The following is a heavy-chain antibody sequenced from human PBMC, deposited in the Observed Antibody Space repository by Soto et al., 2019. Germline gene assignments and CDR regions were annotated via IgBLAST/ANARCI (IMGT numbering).Heavy chain of an antibody. CDR1: GYSFTSYW. J-gene: IGHJ4*02. CDR3: AKYSGSCHSNFDY. Sequence: EVQLVQSGAEVKKPGESLKISCKGSGYSFTSYWIGWVRQMPGKGLECMGIIYPADSDTRYGPSFQGQVTISVDKSISTAYLQWSSLKASDTAMYYCAKYSGSCHSNFDYWGQGTLVTVSS. D-gene: IGHD1-26*01. V-gene: IGHV5-51*01. CDR2: IYPADSDT.